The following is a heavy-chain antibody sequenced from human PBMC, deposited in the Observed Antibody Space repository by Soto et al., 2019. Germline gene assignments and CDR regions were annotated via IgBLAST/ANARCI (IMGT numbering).Heavy chain of an antibody. D-gene: IGHD6-13*01. V-gene: IGHV3-30*18. CDR2: ISYDENKK. J-gene: IGHJ5*02. CDR1: GFTFSYYG. CDR3: AKGPMYTDSWYGGDL. Sequence: QVLLVQSGGGVVQPGESLRVSCAASGFTFSYYGMHWVRQAPGKGLEWVALISYDENKKYYADSVKGRFIVSRDNSKNTVYLQMDNLRVEDTAVYYCAKGPMYTDSWYGGDLWGQGTLVTVSS.